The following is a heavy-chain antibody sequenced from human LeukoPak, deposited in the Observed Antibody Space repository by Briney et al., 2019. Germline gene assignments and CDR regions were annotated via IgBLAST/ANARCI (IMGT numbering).Heavy chain of an antibody. V-gene: IGHV3-53*01. CDR3: ARTDETAPAEDFQH. CDR2: IYSGGST. J-gene: IGHJ1*01. CDR1: GSSVSSNY. Sequence: GSLRLSCAASGSSVSSNYMSWVRQAPGKGLEWVSVIYSGGSTYYADSVKGRYTISRDNSKNTLYLQMKSLRAEDTAVYYCARTDETAPAEDFQHWGQGTLVTVSS. D-gene: IGHD2-21*02.